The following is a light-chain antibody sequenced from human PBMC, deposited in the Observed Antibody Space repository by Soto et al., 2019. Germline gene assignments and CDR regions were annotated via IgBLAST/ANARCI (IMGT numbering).Light chain of an antibody. Sequence: DVQMTQSPSPLSASVGDRVTITCRASQSISNYLNWYQQKPGKAPQLLIYAASSLQSGVPSRFSGSGYGTDFALTISSLQPEDIATYYCQQCYRSPPTFGQGTKLEIK. CDR3: QQCYRSPPT. CDR1: QSISNY. CDR2: AAS. V-gene: IGKV1-39*01. J-gene: IGKJ2*01.